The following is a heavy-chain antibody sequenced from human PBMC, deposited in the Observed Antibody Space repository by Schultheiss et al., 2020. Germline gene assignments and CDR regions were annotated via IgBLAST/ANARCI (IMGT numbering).Heavy chain of an antibody. CDR1: GFTFSSYA. Sequence: GVSLLLSCSASGFTFSSYAMHWVRQAPGKGLEYVSAISSNGGSTYYADSVKGRFTISRDNSKNTLYLQMNSLRVDDTAVYYCAKLYGGSVTALYYFDHWGQGTL. V-gene: IGHV3-64*04. D-gene: IGHD2-21*02. CDR3: AKLYGGSVTALYYFDH. J-gene: IGHJ4*02. CDR2: ISSNGGST.